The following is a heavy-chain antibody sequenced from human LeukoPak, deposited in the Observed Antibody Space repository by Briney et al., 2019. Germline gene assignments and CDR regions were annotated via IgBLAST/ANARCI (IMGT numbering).Heavy chain of an antibody. Sequence: PSETLSLTCTVSGGSISSYYWSWIRQPPGKGLEWIGYIYTSGSTNYNPSLKSRVTISVDTSKNQFSLKLSSVTAADTAVYYCARHRVEYSSSSRINYYYYSYMDVWGKGTTVTVSS. V-gene: IGHV4-4*09. CDR3: ARHRVEYSSSSRINYYYYSYMDV. CDR1: GGSISSYY. J-gene: IGHJ6*03. D-gene: IGHD6-6*01. CDR2: IYTSGST.